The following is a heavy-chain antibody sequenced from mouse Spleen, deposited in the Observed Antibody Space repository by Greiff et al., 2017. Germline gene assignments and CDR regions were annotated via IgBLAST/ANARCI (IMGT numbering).Heavy chain of an antibody. CDR2: INYDGSST. CDR1: GFTFSDYY. CDR3: ARDPLSGTGWYFDV. V-gene: IGHV5-16*01. D-gene: IGHD4-1*01. J-gene: IGHJ1*01. Sequence: EVQRVESEGGLVQPGSSMKLSCTASGFTFSDYYMAWVRQVPEKGLEWVANINYDGSSTYYLDSLKSRFIISRDNAKNILYLQMSSLKSEDTATYYCARDPLSGTGWYFDVWGAGTTVTVSS.